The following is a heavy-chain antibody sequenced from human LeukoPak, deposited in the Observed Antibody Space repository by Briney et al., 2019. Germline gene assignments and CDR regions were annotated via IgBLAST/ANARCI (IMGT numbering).Heavy chain of an antibody. CDR1: RFTFSSYG. V-gene: IGHV3-21*04. CDR2: ISSSSSYI. Sequence: GGSLRLSCAASRFTFSSYGMNWVRQAPGKGLEWVSSISSSSSYIYYADSVKGRFTISRDNAKNSLYLQMNSLRAEDTAVYYCARETMVRGRWFDPWGQGTLVTVSS. D-gene: IGHD3-10*01. CDR3: ARETMVRGRWFDP. J-gene: IGHJ5*02.